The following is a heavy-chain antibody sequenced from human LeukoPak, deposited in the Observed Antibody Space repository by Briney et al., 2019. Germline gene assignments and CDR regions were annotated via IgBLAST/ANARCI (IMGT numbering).Heavy chain of an antibody. Sequence: GGSLRLSCAASGFTFSSYWMSWVRQAPGKGLEWVANIKQDGSEKYNVDSVKGRFTTSRDNAKNSLYLQMNSLRDEDTAVYYCARGGSYWERNYYYYYMDVWGKGTTVTVSS. V-gene: IGHV3-7*01. J-gene: IGHJ6*03. D-gene: IGHD1-26*01. CDR1: GFTFSSYW. CDR3: ARGGSYWERNYYYYYMDV. CDR2: IKQDGSEK.